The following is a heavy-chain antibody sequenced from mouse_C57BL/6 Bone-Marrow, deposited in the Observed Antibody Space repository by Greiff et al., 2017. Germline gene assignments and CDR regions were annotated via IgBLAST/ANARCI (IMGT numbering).Heavy chain of an antibody. Sequence: VQLQQSGPELVKPGASVKISCKASGYAFSSSWMNWVKQRPGKGLEWIGRIYPGDGDTNYNGKFKGEATLTADKSSSTAYMQLSSLTSEDSAVYFCARSRKAMDYWGQGTSVTVSS. CDR1: GYAFSSSW. V-gene: IGHV1-82*01. J-gene: IGHJ4*01. CDR2: IYPGDGDT. CDR3: ARSRKAMDY.